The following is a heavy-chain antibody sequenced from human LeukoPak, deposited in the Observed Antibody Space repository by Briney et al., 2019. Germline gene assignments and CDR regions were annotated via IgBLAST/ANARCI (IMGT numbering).Heavy chain of an antibody. D-gene: IGHD5-18*01. Sequence: GGSLRLSCAASGFTFGAYGMNWVRQAPGKGLEWVSYISSSSTNIYYADSVEGRFTISRDNGKNSLYLQMNSLRDKDTAIYYCARQHTARFAYWGQGTLVTVSS. J-gene: IGHJ4*02. CDR2: ISSSSTNI. CDR1: GFTFGAYG. CDR3: ARQHTARFAY. V-gene: IGHV3-48*02.